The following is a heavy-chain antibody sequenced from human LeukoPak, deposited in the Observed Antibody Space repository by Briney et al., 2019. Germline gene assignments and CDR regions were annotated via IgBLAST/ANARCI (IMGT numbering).Heavy chain of an antibody. V-gene: IGHV3-7*01. J-gene: IGHJ4*02. D-gene: IGHD6-19*01. CDR2: IKQDGSEK. Sequence: GGSLRLSCAASGFTFSSYWMSWVRQAPGKGLEWVANIKQDGSEKYYVDSVKGRFTISRDNAKNSLYLQMNSLRAEDTAVYYCARDMRQWLADRGVFDYWGQGTLVTVSS. CDR1: GFTFSSYW. CDR3: ARDMRQWLADRGVFDY.